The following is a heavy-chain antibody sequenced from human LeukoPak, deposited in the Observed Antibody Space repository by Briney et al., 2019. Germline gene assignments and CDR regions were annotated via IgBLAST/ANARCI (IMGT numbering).Heavy chain of an antibody. CDR3: AIGRGHIDY. Sequence: SETLSLTCAVYGGSFSGYYWSWIRQPPGKGLEWIGEINHSGSTNYNPSLKSRVTISVDTSKNQFSLKLSSVTAADTAVYYCAIGRGHIDYWGQGTLVTVSS. V-gene: IGHV4-34*01. D-gene: IGHD5-18*01. CDR2: INHSGST. J-gene: IGHJ4*02. CDR1: GGSFSGYY.